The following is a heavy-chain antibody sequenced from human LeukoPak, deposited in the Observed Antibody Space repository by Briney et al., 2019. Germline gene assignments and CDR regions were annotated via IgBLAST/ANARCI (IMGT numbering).Heavy chain of an antibody. Sequence: SETLSLTRVVYRESLRVYYGTRIRQPPGKGLEWIGDINYSGNTNYNPSLESRLTISVDTSKKQLSLRLRSVTAADTAAYYCCCSCYSGHGALFTVSS. CDR2: INYSGNT. D-gene: IGHD3-10*02. J-gene: IGHJ4*03. CDR3: CCSCY. V-gene: IGHV4-34*01. CDR1: RESLRVYY.